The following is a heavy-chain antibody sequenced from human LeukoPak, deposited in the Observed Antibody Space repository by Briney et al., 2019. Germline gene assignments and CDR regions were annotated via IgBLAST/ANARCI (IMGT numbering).Heavy chain of an antibody. CDR1: GGSISSSSYY. J-gene: IGHJ4*02. Sequence: SETLSLTCTVSGGSISSSSYYWGWIRQPPGKGLEWIGSIYYSGSTYYNPSLKSRVTMSVDTSKNQFSLKLSSVTAADTAVYYCARDMYYYDSSGYYRFDYWGQGTLVTVSS. CDR3: ARDMYYYDSSGYYRFDY. D-gene: IGHD3-22*01. V-gene: IGHV4-39*07. CDR2: IYYSGST.